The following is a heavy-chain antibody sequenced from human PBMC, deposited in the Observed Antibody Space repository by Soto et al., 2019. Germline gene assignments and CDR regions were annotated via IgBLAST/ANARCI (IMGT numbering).Heavy chain of an antibody. Sequence: PGGSLRLSCTASGFTFGDYAMSWFRQAPGKGLEWVGRIKSKTDGGTTDYAAPVKGRFTISRDDSKNTLYLQMNSLIIEDTAVYFCSHGYGQYFNSWGQGTLVTAPQ. J-gene: IGHJ4*02. CDR2: IKSKTDGGTT. CDR3: SHGYGQYFNS. CDR1: GFTFGDYA. D-gene: IGHD5-18*01. V-gene: IGHV3-15*01.